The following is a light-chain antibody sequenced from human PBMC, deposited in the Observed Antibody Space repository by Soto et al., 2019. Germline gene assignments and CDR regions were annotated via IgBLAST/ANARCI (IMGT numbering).Light chain of an antibody. CDR3: QLYKNVILT. CDR1: EDVIYY. Sequence: DIKMTQSPSSLSASVGDRVTLTCQASEDVIYYVNWYQQKPGRAPKLLIYDASKLETGVPSRFSGSGSGTDFTFTIRDLQPEDFATYYCQLYKNVILTFGGGTRVDI. CDR2: DAS. V-gene: IGKV1-33*01. J-gene: IGKJ4*01.